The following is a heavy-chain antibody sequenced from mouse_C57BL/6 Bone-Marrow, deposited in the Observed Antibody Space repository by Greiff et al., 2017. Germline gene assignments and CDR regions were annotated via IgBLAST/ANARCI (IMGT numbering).Heavy chain of an antibody. J-gene: IGHJ4*01. CDR2: LRSKSNNYAT. CDR1: GFSFNPYA. D-gene: IGHD1-1*02. Sequence: LVKSGGGLVPPKGSLKLSCSASGFSFNPYAMNCIRQAPGNGLECVAPLRSKSNNYATYNAGSVKDRFTISGDDSESMLYLQMNNLKAEDTAMYYGVRHTVRVAGESMDDWGQGTSVTVSS. CDR3: VRHTVRVAGESMDD. V-gene: IGHV10-1*01.